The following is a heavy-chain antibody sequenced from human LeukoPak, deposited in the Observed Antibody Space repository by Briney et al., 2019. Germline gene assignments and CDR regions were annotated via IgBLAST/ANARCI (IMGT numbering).Heavy chain of an antibody. CDR1: GFTFRIYN. CDR2: ITYDGSNK. D-gene: IGHD4-17*01. J-gene: IGHJ4*02. V-gene: IGHV3-30*14. CDR3: AGDNIENGDLDYLDS. Sequence: HPGGSLRLSCAASGFTFRIYNMHWVRQAPGKGLEWVAVITYDGSNKYYSDSVRGRFTISRDNAKSSLYLQMSSLRAEDTAVYYCAGDNIENGDLDYLDSWGQGTLVTVSS.